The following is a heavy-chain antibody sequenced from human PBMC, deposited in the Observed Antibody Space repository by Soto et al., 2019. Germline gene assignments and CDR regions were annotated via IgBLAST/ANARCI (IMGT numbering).Heavy chain of an antibody. V-gene: IGHV4-39*01. J-gene: IGHJ5*02. CDR1: GGSISSSSYH. CDR2: IYYSGST. CDR3: ARQLKPNWFDP. Sequence: SETLSLTCTVSGGSISSSSYHWGWIRQPPGKGLEWIGSIYYSGSTYYNPSLKSRVTISVDTSKNQFSLKLSSVTAADTAVYYCARQLKPNWFDPWGQGTLVTVSS.